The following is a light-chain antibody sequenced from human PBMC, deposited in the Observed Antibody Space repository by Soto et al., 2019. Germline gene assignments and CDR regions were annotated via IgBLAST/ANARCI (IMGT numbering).Light chain of an antibody. J-gene: IGKJ1*01. CDR2: DVS. Sequence: EIVLTQSPAILSLSPGEEATLXXTASQSVRNYLAWYQQKPGQAPRTXIYDVSSRATDIPARFSGSGFGTDFTLTISRLEPEDFVVYHCQQYGDLPPTFGQGTKVDIK. V-gene: IGKV3-11*01. CDR1: QSVRNY. CDR3: QQYGDLPPT.